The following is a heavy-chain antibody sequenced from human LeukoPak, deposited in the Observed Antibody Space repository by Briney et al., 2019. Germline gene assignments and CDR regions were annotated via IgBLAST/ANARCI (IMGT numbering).Heavy chain of an antibody. CDR1: GFTLSTYW. J-gene: IGHJ4*02. V-gene: IGHV3-74*01. Sequence: GGSLRLSCAASGFTLSTYWMHWVRQGPGKGLVWVSCINSDGSRTTYADSVKGRFTISRDNAKNSLYLQMNSLRAEDTAVYYCARDFQVPLGVVTAFDYWGQGTLVTVSS. CDR3: ARDFQVPLGVVTAFDY. CDR2: INSDGSRT. D-gene: IGHD3-3*01.